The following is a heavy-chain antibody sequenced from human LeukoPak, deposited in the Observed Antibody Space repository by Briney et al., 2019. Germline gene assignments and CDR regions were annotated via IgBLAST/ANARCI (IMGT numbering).Heavy chain of an antibody. J-gene: IGHJ5*02. CDR2: ISTYIGVT. Sequence: ASVNVSCKASGFRFTSFGVSWVRQAPGQGLEWMGWISTYIGVTHYAEKFEDRVSMTIDTSTTTVYMELRSLRYDDTAVYYCARESDYSGNGNGDWFDPWGQGTVVTVSS. D-gene: IGHD4-11*01. CDR1: GFRFTSFG. V-gene: IGHV1-18*04. CDR3: ARESDYSGNGNGDWFDP.